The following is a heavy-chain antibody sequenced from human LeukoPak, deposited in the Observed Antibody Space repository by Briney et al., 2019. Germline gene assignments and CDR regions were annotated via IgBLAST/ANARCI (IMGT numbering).Heavy chain of an antibody. Sequence: GGSLRLSCAASGLTVSSNYMSWVRQAPGKGLEWVSLIYSSGSTYYADSVKGRFTISRDNSKNTLFLQMNSLRADDTAVFYCAKDGGFYGENFDYWGQGTLVTVSS. J-gene: IGHJ4*02. V-gene: IGHV3-66*03. CDR2: IYSSGST. CDR3: AKDGGFYGENFDY. CDR1: GLTVSSNY. D-gene: IGHD4-17*01.